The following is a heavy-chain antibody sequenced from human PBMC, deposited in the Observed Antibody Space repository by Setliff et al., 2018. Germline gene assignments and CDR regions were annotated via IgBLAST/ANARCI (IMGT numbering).Heavy chain of an antibody. CDR3: ARAKKYRTHYYYYMDV. Sequence: TSETLSLTCTVSGGSISSGSYYRSWIRQPAGKGLEWIGHIYTSGSTNYNPSLKSRVTISVDTSKNQFSLKLSSVAAADTAVYCCARAKKYRTHYYYYMDVWGKGTTVTVSS. J-gene: IGHJ6*03. CDR1: GGSISSGSYY. D-gene: IGHD1-1*01. V-gene: IGHV4-61*09. CDR2: IYTSGST.